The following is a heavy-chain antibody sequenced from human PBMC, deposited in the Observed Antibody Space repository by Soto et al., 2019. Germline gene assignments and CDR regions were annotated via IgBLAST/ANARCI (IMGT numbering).Heavy chain of an antibody. Sequence: NPGGSLRLSCAASGFTFSSYSMNWVRQAPGKGLEWVSSISSSSSYIYYADSVKGRFTISRDNAKNSLYLQMNSLRAEDTAVYYCARDRGVVVPAAMTLLGEPYYYYGMDVWGPGTTVTVSS. J-gene: IGHJ6*02. CDR1: GFTFSSYS. CDR2: ISSSSSYI. D-gene: IGHD2-2*01. CDR3: ARDRGVVVPAAMTLLGEPYYYYGMDV. V-gene: IGHV3-21*01.